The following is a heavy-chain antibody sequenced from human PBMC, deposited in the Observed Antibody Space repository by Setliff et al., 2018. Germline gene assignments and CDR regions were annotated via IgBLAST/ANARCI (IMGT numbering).Heavy chain of an antibody. V-gene: IGHV4-61*02. D-gene: IGHD1-26*01. CDR1: GGSIINSYY. Sequence: SETLSLTCTVSGGSIINSYYWSWIRQPAGKGLEWIGRISTSGNTNYNPSLKSRVTISVDTSKNQFSLKVTSVTAADTAVYFCARDNTIVGATDYWGQGTLVTSPQ. CDR3: ARDNTIVGATDY. CDR2: ISTSGNT. J-gene: IGHJ4*02.